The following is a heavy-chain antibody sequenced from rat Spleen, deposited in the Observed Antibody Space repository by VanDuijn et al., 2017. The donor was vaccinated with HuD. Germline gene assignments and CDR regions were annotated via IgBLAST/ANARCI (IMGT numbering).Heavy chain of an antibody. CDR1: GFSLTSYN. J-gene: IGHJ2*01. CDR3: ARSATIAAISTGFDY. Sequence: QVQLKESGPGLVQPSQTLSLTCTVAGFSLTSYNVHWVRQPPGKGMAGMGVIWSNGGTDYNSAIKSRLSISRDTSKSQVFLKMNSLQTEDTAMYFCARSATIAAISTGFDYWGQGVMVTVSS. CDR2: IWSNGGT. V-gene: IGHV2-41*01. D-gene: IGHD1-2*01.